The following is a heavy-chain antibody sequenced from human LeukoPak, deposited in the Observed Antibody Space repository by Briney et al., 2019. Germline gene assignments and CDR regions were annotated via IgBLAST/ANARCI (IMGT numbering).Heavy chain of an antibody. V-gene: IGHV3-30*02. CDR3: AIDPNWGTHS. Sequence: PGGSLRLSCAASGFTFRSHGMHWVRQAPGKGLEWVAFIWYDGSNKYYTDSVKGRFTISRDNSKNTLYLQMNSLRVEDTAVYYCAIDPNWGTHSWGQGVLVTVSS. D-gene: IGHD7-27*01. CDR2: IWYDGSNK. CDR1: GFTFRSHG. J-gene: IGHJ4*02.